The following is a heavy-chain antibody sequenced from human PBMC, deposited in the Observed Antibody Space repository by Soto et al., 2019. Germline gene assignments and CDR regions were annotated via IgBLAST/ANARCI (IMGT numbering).Heavy chain of an antibody. Sequence: PGGSLRLSCAASGFTFSSYGMHWVRQAPGKGLEWVAFIWHDGGNKFYAGSVKGRFTISRDNSKNTLYLQMTSLSAEDTAMYYCARDGDVNTGFGKDYWGHGTLVTVSS. CDR1: GFTFSSYG. CDR3: ARDGDVNTGFGKDY. V-gene: IGHV3-33*01. D-gene: IGHD3-16*01. J-gene: IGHJ4*01. CDR2: IWHDGGNK.